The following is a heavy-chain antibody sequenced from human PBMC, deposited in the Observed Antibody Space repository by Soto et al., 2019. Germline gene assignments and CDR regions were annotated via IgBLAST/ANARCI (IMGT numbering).Heavy chain of an antibody. J-gene: IGHJ4*02. CDR3: ALRGATVVNQEVAY. D-gene: IGHD4-17*01. V-gene: IGHV3-23*01. CDR2: ISGSGGST. CDR1: GFTFSSYA. Sequence: GGSLRLSCAASGFTFSSYAMSWVRQAPGKGLEWVSAISGSGGSTYYADSVKGRFTISRDNSKNTLYLQMNSLRAEDTAVYYCALRGATVVNQEVAYWGQGTLVTVS.